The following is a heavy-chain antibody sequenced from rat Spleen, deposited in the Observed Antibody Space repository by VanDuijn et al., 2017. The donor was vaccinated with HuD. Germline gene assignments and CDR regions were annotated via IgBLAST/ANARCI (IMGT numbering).Heavy chain of an antibody. CDR3: AKVHNNYYNWFAY. V-gene: IGHV5-7*01. D-gene: IGHD1-10*01. CDR2: INYDGGTT. CDR1: GFTFSSFP. J-gene: IGHJ3*01. Sequence: EVQLVESGGGLVQPGRSLKLSCAASGFTFSSFPMAWVRQAPKKGLEWVAYINYDGGTTYYRDSVKGRFTISRDNAKSTLYLQMDSLRSEDTATYYCAKVHNNYYNWFAYWGQGTLVTVSS.